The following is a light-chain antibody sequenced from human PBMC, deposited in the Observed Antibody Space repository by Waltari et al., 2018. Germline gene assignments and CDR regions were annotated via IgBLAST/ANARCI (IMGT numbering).Light chain of an antibody. CDR2: DDN. V-gene: IGLV2-23*01. J-gene: IGLJ3*02. CDR1: SSYGGNYNL. Sequence: QSALTQPASVSGSPGQSITISCTGTSSYGGNYNLFSWYQQYPGKDPKVMIYDDNRRPSGVSDRFSGSKSGNTAYLTISGVQAEDEADYYCCSYAGSYTWVFGGGTKLTVL. CDR3: CSYAGSYTWV.